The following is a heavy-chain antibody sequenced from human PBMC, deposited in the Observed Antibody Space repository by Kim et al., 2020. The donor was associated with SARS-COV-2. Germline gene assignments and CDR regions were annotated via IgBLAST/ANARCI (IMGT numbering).Heavy chain of an antibody. Sequence: GGSLRLSCAASGFTFSSYAMHWVRQAPGKGLEWVAVISYDGSNKYYADSVKGRFTISRDNSKNTLYLQMNSLRAEDTAVYYCARPYYYDSSGYYNYWGQG. CDR2: ISYDGSNK. D-gene: IGHD3-22*01. CDR1: GFTFSSYA. V-gene: IGHV3-30*04. CDR3: ARPYYYDSSGYYNY. J-gene: IGHJ4*02.